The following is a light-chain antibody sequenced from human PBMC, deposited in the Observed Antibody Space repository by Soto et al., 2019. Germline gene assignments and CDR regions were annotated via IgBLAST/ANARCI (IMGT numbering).Light chain of an antibody. V-gene: IGKV1-39*01. Sequence: DIQMTQSPSSLSASVGDRVTITCRASQSITNSLNWYQHKPGQAPTLVVYAASSLQSGVPSRFSGSGSGTDFTLTISSLQPEDFATYFCQQCHSMPFTFGPGTKVDIK. CDR2: AAS. CDR3: QQCHSMPFT. J-gene: IGKJ3*01. CDR1: QSITNS.